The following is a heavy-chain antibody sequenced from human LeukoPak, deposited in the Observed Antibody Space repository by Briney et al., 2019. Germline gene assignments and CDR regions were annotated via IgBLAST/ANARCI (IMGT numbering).Heavy chain of an antibody. CDR3: ARERGGDDILTGYRRAFDI. D-gene: IGHD3-9*01. V-gene: IGHV3-30*04. CDR2: ISYDGSNK. Sequence: GGSLRLSCAASGFTFSSYAMHWVRQAPGKGLEWVAVISYDGSNKYYADSVKGRFTISGDNSKNTLYLQMNSLRAEDTAVYYCARERGGDDILTGYRRAFDIWGQGTMVTVSS. CDR1: GFTFSSYA. J-gene: IGHJ3*02.